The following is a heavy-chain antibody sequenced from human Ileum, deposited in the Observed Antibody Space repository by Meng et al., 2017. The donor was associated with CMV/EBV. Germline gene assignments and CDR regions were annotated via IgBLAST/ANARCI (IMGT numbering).Heavy chain of an antibody. V-gene: IGHV3-9*01. CDR2: ISWSSHKI. CDR3: ARDDSSWVGYYFDY. J-gene: IGHJ4*02. Sequence: SLKISCVTSGFKFEDFGMHWVRQVPGKGLEWIAGISWSSHKIDYADSVKGRFTVSRDNAQNSLYLQMNSLTTEDTAFYYCARDDSSWVGYYFDYWGQGTLVTGSS. D-gene: IGHD6-19*01. CDR1: GFKFEDFG.